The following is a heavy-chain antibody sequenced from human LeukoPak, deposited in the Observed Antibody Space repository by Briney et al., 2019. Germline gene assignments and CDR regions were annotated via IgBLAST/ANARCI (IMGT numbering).Heavy chain of an antibody. CDR1: GFTFSRFG. CDR3: VKGLTTVTSAFDY. Sequence: GGSLRLSCSASGFTFSRFGMHWVRQAPGKGLESVSGISSNGGSTYYADSVKGRFSISRDTSKNTLYLQMSSLSGEDTAVYYCVKGLTTVTSAFDYWGQGTLVTVSS. V-gene: IGHV3-64D*06. CDR2: ISSNGGST. J-gene: IGHJ4*02. D-gene: IGHD4-17*01.